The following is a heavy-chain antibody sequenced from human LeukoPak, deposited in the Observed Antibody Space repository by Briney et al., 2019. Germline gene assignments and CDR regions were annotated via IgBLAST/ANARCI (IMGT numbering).Heavy chain of an antibody. J-gene: IGHJ4*02. CDR2: IRYSGST. V-gene: IGHV4-30-4*07. D-gene: IGHD3-9*01. CDR1: GDSLSSGGYS. Sequence: SETLSLTCEVSGDSLSSGGYSWSWIRQPPGKGLEWIGYIRYSGSTYYNPSLKSRLTMSVEASKTQFSLKLSSVTAADTAVYYCARISLTGYAPISGYFDYWGQGTLVTVSS. CDR3: ARISLTGYAPISGYFDY.